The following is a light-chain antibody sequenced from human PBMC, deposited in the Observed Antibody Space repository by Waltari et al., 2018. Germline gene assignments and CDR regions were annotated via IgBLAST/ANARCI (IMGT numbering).Light chain of an antibody. CDR1: QSLVHTVGSTY. Sequence: EVAMTQSPLTLPVPLGQPASISCRPTQSLVHTVGSTYVSWDQQSPGQPPSRLIYQVSKRESMVPDRISGSGSGTDFTLNISRVDAEDLGFYYCMQAKFWPWTFGQGTEVEIK. V-gene: IGKV2-30*02. CDR3: MQAKFWPWT. J-gene: IGKJ1*01. CDR2: QVS.